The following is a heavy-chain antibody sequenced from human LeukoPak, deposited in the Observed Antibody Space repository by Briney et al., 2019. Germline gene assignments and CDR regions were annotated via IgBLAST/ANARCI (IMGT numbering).Heavy chain of an antibody. Sequence: GGSLRLSCAASGFTFDDYAMHWVRQAPGKGLEWVSLISGDGGSTYYADSVKGRFTISRDNAKNSLYLQMNSLRAEDTAVYYCATGEGGSYYDSRGYYSDIWGQGTMVTVSS. J-gene: IGHJ3*02. CDR2: ISGDGGST. CDR1: GFTFDDYA. D-gene: IGHD3-22*01. V-gene: IGHV3-43*02. CDR3: ATGEGGSYYDSRGYYSDI.